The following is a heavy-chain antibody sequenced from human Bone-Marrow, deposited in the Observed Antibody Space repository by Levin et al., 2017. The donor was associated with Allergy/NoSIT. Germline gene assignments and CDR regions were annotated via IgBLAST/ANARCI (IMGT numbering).Heavy chain of an antibody. CDR2: INGSGRTT. CDR1: GFTFSTYA. Sequence: GGSLRLSCAASGFTFSTYAMNWVRQAPGKGLEWVSGINGSGRTTYLADSVKGRFTISRDSSKNTLYLQLNNLRAEDTAVYYCAKGDSNGWHGGYFDSWGQGTLVTVSS. CDR3: AKGDSNGWHGGYFDS. J-gene: IGHJ4*02. D-gene: IGHD6-19*01. V-gene: IGHV3-23*01.